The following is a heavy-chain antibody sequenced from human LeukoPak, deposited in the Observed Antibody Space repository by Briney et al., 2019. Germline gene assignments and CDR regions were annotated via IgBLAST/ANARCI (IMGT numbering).Heavy chain of an antibody. CDR1: GYTFTSYD. Sequence: ASVKVSCKASGYTFTSYDFNWVRQATGQGLEWMGWMNPNSGNTGYAQKFQGRVTMTRDTSISTAYMELSSLRSEDTAVYYCARGTSCRGGSSYSDGYMDVWGKGTTVTVFS. D-gene: IGHD2-15*01. CDR2: MNPNSGNT. CDR3: ARGTSCRGGSSYSDGYMDV. V-gene: IGHV1-8*01. J-gene: IGHJ6*03.